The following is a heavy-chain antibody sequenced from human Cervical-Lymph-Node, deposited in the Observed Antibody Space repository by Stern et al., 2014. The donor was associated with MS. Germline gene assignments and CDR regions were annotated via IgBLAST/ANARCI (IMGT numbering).Heavy chain of an antibody. CDR1: GYTFTGYY. CDR2: IHPNSGGT. D-gene: IGHD6-13*01. J-gene: IGHJ6*02. Sequence: QVQLGQSGAEVKKPGASVKVSCKASGYTFTGYYMHWVRQAPGQGLEWMGRIHPNSGGTNYAQKFQGRVTMTRDTSISTAYMELSRLRSDDTAVYYCARYLGHGLEAAAGKYYYYGMDVWGQGTTVTVSS. V-gene: IGHV1-2*06. CDR3: ARYLGHGLEAAAGKYYYYGMDV.